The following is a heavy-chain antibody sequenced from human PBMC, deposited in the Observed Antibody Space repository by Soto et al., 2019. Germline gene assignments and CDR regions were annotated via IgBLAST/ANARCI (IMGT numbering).Heavy chain of an antibody. CDR1: GYSFTSYW. J-gene: IGHJ6*02. Sequence: PGESLKISCKGSGYSFTSYWIGWVRQMPGKGLEWMGIIYPGDSDTRYSPSFQGQATISADKSISTAYLQWSSLKASDTAMYYCATPGEAGYYYYGMDVWGQGTTVTVSS. V-gene: IGHV5-51*01. CDR2: IYPGDSDT. CDR3: ATPGEAGYYYYGMDV. D-gene: IGHD3-10*01.